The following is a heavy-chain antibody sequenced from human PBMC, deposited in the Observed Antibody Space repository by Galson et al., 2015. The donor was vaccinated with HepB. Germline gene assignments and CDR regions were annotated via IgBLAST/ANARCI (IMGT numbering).Heavy chain of an antibody. V-gene: IGHV1-24*01. CDR3: ATVFSKQLSTRNDAFDI. Sequence: SVKVSCKVSGYTLTDLSMHWVRQAPGKGLEWMGGFDPEDGETIYAQKFQGRVTMTEDTSTDTAYMELSSLRSEDTAVYYCATVFSKQLSTRNDAFDIWGQGTMVTVSS. CDR1: GYTLTDLS. D-gene: IGHD5-24*01. J-gene: IGHJ3*02. CDR2: FDPEDGET.